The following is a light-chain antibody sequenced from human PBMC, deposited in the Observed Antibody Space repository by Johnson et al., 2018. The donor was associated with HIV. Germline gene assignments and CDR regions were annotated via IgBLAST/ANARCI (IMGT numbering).Light chain of an antibody. CDR1: SSNIESDY. CDR2: DNN. J-gene: IGLJ1*01. Sequence: QSVLTQPPSVSAAPGQKVDISCSGSSSNIESDYVSWYQQLPGTAPKLLIYDNNKRPSGIPDRFSGSKSGTSATLGITGLQTGDEADYYCGTWDCTVSAGGYVFGTGTKVTVL. CDR3: GTWDCTVSAGGYV. V-gene: IGLV1-51*01.